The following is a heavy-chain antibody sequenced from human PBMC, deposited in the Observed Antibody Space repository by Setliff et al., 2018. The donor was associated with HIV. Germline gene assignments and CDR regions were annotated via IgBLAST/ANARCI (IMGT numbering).Heavy chain of an antibody. CDR2: IWYDGSNK. CDR3: AKDSSSGYYYYYLDV. J-gene: IGHJ6*03. Sequence: PGGSLRLSCAASGFTFSSYGMHWVRQAPGKGLEWVAVIWYDGSNKYYAGSLKGRFTISRDNAKNSLYLQMNSLRAEDTAAYYCAKDSSSGYYYYYLDVWGKGTTVTVSS. CDR1: GFTFSSYG. D-gene: IGHD6-6*01. V-gene: IGHV3-33*06.